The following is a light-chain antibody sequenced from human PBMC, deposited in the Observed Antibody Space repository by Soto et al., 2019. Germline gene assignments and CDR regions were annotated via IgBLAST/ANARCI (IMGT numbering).Light chain of an antibody. J-gene: IGKJ1*01. CDR2: KAS. CDR3: QHYNSYSEA. CDR1: QTISSW. V-gene: IGKV1-5*03. Sequence: DIQMTQSPSTVSGSVGDRVTIAGRASQTISSWLAWYQQKPGKAPKLLIYKASTLKSGVPSRFSGSGSGTEFTLTISSLQPDDFATYYCQHYNSYSEAFGQGTKVEIK.